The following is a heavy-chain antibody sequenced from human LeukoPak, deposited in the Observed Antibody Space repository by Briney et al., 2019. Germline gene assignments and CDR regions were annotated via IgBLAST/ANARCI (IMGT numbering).Heavy chain of an antibody. V-gene: IGHV1-2*02. CDR2: INPNSGGT. CDR1: GYTFTGYY. Sequence: ASVKVSCKASGYTFTGYYMHWVRQAPGQGLEWMGWINPNSGGTNYAQKFQGRVTITADESTSTAYMELSSLRSEDTAVYYCAREKGRYCSSTSCPFDAFDIWGQGTMVTVSS. D-gene: IGHD2-2*01. CDR3: AREKGRYCSSTSCPFDAFDI. J-gene: IGHJ3*02.